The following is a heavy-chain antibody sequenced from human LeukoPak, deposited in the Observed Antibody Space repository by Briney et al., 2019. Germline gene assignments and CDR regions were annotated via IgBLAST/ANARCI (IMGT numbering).Heavy chain of an antibody. Sequence: ASVKVSCKASGYTFTSYGISWVRQAPGQGLEWMGWISAYNGNTNYAQKLQGRVTMTTDTSTSTAYMELRSLRSDDTAVYYCAREYGGSYYYDSSGYGYWGQGTLVTVSS. V-gene: IGHV1-18*01. CDR3: AREYGGSYYYDSSGYGY. J-gene: IGHJ4*02. CDR1: GYTFTSYG. CDR2: ISAYNGNT. D-gene: IGHD3-22*01.